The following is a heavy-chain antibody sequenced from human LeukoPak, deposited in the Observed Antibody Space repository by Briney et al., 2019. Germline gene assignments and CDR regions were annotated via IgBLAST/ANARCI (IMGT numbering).Heavy chain of an antibody. CDR3: ASRAVPAASFGYYYYMDV. V-gene: IGHV3-7*01. J-gene: IGHJ6*03. CDR2: IKQDGSEI. D-gene: IGHD2-2*01. CDR1: GFTFSSYW. Sequence: PGGSLRLSCAASGFTFSSYWMSWVRQAPGKGLEWVANIKQDGSEIYYVDSVKGRFTISRDNAKNSLYLQMNSLRAEDTAVYYCASRAVPAASFGYYYYMDVWGKGTTVTVSS.